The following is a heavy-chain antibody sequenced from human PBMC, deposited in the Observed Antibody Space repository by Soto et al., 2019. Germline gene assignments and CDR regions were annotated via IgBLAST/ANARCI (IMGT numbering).Heavy chain of an antibody. V-gene: IGHV1-18*01. CDR1: GYTFTS. D-gene: IGHD3-3*01. CDR2: ISAYNGNT. CDR3: ASETSVNAFEV. Sequence: QLQLVQSGAEVKKPGASVKVSCKASGYTFTSFSWVRQAPGQGLEWMGWISAYNGNTYYAQKLQGRVTMTTDTSTSTAYMELRSLRSDDTAVYYCASETSVNAFEVWGQGTMVTVSS. J-gene: IGHJ3*01.